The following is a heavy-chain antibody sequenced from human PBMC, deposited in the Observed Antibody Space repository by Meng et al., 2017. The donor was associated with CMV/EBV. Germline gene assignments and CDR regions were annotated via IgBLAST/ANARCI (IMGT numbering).Heavy chain of an antibody. V-gene: IGHV3-7*04. Sequence: GGSLRLSCVASGFTFSSYWMSWVRQAPGKGLEWVANIKQDGSEKYYVDSVKGRFTISRDNAKNSLYLQMNSLRAEDTAVYYCARARSARFLEWPIGYWGQGTLVTVSS. CDR1: GFTFSSYW. CDR3: ARARSARFLEWPIGY. J-gene: IGHJ4*02. D-gene: IGHD3-3*01. CDR2: IKQDGSEK.